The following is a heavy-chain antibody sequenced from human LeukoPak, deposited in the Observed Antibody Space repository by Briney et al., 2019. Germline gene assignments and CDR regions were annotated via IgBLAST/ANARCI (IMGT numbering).Heavy chain of an antibody. CDR1: GFTFSSYG. CDR3: ARQKYLRGPDVEYFDY. D-gene: IGHD5/OR15-5a*01. CDR2: IRYDGSNE. V-gene: IGHV3-30*02. J-gene: IGHJ4*02. Sequence: PGGSLRLSCAASGFTFSSYGMHWVRQAPGKGLEGVSFIRYDGSNEYYADSVRGRFTISRDNAKNSLYLQMNSLRAEDTAVYYCARQKYLRGPDVEYFDYWGQGTLVTVSS.